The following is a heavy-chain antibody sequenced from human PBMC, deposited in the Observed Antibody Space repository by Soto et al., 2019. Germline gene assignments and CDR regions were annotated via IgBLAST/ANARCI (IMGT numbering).Heavy chain of an antibody. J-gene: IGHJ5*02. Sequence: ASVKVSYKASGGTFSSYAISWVRQAPGQGLEWMGGIIPIFGTANYAQKFQGRVTITADESTSTAYMELSSLRSEDTAVYYCARTRHDTDYDFWSGPRWFDPWGQGTLVTVSS. CDR3: ARTRHDTDYDFWSGPRWFDP. V-gene: IGHV1-69*13. CDR2: IIPIFGTA. D-gene: IGHD3-3*01. CDR1: GGTFSSYA.